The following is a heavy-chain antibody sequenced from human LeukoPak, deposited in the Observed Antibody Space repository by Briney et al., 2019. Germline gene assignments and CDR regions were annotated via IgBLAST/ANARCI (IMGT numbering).Heavy chain of an antibody. D-gene: IGHD5-24*01. CDR1: GFTFSSYA. J-gene: IGHJ4*02. Sequence: PGGSLRLSCAASGFTFSSYAMSWVRQAPGKGLEWVSAISGSGGSTYYADSVKGRFTISRDNSKNTLYLQMNSLRAEDTAVYYCARGGGRDGYNLEYWGQGTLVIVSS. CDR3: ARGGGRDGYNLEY. CDR2: ISGSGGST. V-gene: IGHV3-23*01.